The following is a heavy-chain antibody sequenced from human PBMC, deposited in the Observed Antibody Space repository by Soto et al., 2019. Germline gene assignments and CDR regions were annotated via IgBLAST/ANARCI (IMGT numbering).Heavy chain of an antibody. CDR2: ILHDGSNQ. D-gene: IGHD1-26*01. CDR3: ARDFSGNYARDY. V-gene: IGHV3-30-3*01. Sequence: QVQLVESGGGVVQPGRSLRLSCAASGFTFSSHAMHWVRQAPGKGLEWVAVILHDGSNQYYADSVKGRFTISRDNSKNTLFLQMNSLRAEDTAVYYCARDFSGNYARDYWGQGTLVTVSS. J-gene: IGHJ4*02. CDR1: GFTFSSHA.